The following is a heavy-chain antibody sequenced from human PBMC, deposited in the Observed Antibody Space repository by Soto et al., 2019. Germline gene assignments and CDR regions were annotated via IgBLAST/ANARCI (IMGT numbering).Heavy chain of an antibody. V-gene: IGHV3-23*01. CDR3: AKGPHLNPGIAVAGTDYYGMDV. CDR2: ISGSGGST. J-gene: IGHJ6*02. Sequence: GGSLRLSCAASGFTFSSYAMSWVRQAPGKGLEWVSAISGSGGSTYYADSVKGRFTISRDNSKNTLYLQMNSLRAEDTAVYYCAKGPHLNPGIAVAGTDYYGMDVWGQGTTVTVSS. D-gene: IGHD6-19*01. CDR1: GFTFSSYA.